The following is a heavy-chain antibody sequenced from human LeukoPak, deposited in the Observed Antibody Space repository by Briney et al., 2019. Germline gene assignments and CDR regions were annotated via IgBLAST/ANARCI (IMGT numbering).Heavy chain of an antibody. CDR2: ISASGGST. Sequence: GGSLRLSCAASGFTFSSSAMSWVRQVPGKGLEWVSGISASGGSTSYADSVRGRFTISRDNAKNSLYLQMNSLRAEDTAVYYCARTRRSSSYTTWGQGTLVTVSS. D-gene: IGHD3-16*02. CDR1: GFTFSSSA. J-gene: IGHJ5*02. CDR3: ARTRRSSSYTT. V-gene: IGHV3-23*01.